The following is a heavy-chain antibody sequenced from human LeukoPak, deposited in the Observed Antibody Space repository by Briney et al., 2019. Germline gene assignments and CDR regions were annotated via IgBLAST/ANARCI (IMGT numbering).Heavy chain of an antibody. Sequence: QPGGSLRLSCAASGFTFSNYAMHWVRQAPGKGLDWVAFIAHDGSSEYYAESVRGRSTISRDNSKNILHLQVNSMRPEDTAVYYCARNDQPYDYVWGRFLPSGVGAWGRGTPVTVSA. CDR1: GFTFSNYA. D-gene: IGHD3-16*01. CDR2: IAHDGSSE. V-gene: IGHV3-30*01. CDR3: ARNDQPYDYVWGRFLPSGVGA. J-gene: IGHJ5*02.